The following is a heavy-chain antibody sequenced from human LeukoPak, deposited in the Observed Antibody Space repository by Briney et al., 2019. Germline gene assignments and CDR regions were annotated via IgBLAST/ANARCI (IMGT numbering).Heavy chain of an antibody. CDR2: ISSSSGYI. J-gene: IGHJ3*02. CDR1: GFTFSDYY. V-gene: IGHV3-11*06. CDR3: ARDMYCSGGSCYNAFDI. Sequence: KPGGSLRLSCAASGFTFSDYYMSWIRQAPGKGLEWVSSISSSSGYIYYADSVMGRFTFSRDNAKNSLYLQMNSLRVEDTAVYYCARDMYCSGGSCYNAFDIWGQGTMVTVST. D-gene: IGHD2-15*01.